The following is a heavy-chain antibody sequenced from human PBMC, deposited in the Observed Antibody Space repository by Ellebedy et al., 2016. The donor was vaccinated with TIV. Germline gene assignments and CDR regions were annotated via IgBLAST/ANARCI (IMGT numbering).Heavy chain of an antibody. CDR2: VSYDGIND. D-gene: IGHD3-3*01. Sequence: PGGSLRLSCVASGFTFSDYGMHRVRQSPGKGLEWVAVVSYDGINDHYADSVKGRFTISRDNSKNMLYLQMNSLRAEDTAVYYCAKDSITYYDFWSGYFDSWGQGTLVTVSS. CDR3: AKDSITYYDFWSGYFDS. CDR1: GFTFSDYG. V-gene: IGHV3-30*18. J-gene: IGHJ4*02.